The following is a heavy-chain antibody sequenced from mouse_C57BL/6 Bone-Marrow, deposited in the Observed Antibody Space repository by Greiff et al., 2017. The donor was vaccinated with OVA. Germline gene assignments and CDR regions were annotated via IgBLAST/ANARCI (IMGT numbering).Heavy chain of an antibody. CDR3: ARGAWYGSSFFAY. D-gene: IGHD1-1*01. CDR1: GYTFTSYW. Sequence: QVQLKQPGAELVKPGASVKLSCKASGYTFTSYWMHWVKQRPGRGLEWIGRIDPNSGGTKYNEKFKSKATLTVDKPSSTAYMQLSSLTSEDSAVYYCARGAWYGSSFFAYWGQGTLVTVSA. V-gene: IGHV1-72*01. CDR2: IDPNSGGT. J-gene: IGHJ3*01.